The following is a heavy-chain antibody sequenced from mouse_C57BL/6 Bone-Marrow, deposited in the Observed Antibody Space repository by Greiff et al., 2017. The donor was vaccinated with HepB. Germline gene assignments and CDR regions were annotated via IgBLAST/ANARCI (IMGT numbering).Heavy chain of an antibody. V-gene: IGHV5-12*01. CDR3: ARNGSWLLGGIAY. J-gene: IGHJ3*01. CDR1: GFTFSDYY. CDR2: ISNGGGST. Sequence: EVKLVESGGGLVQPGGSLKLSCAASGFTFSDYYMYWVRQTPEKRLEWVAYISNGGGSTYYPDTVKGRFTISRDNAKNTLYLQMSRLKSEDTAMYYCARNGSWLLGGIAYWGQGTLVTVSA. D-gene: IGHD2-3*01.